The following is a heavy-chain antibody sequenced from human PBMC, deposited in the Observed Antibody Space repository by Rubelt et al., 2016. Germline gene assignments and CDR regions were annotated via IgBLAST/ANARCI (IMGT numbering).Heavy chain of an antibody. D-gene: IGHD2-8*01. CDR3: ARSSNGLFEY. CDR1: GFTFSNYA. CDR2: IDSGAVNT. Sequence: GGSLRLSCAASGFTFSNYAMTWVRQAPGKGLEWVSAIDSGAVNTYYADSVKGRFTISRDNSKNTLYLQMNSLRAEDTAVYNCARSSNGLFEYWGQGTLVTVSS. V-gene: IGHV3-23*01. J-gene: IGHJ4*02.